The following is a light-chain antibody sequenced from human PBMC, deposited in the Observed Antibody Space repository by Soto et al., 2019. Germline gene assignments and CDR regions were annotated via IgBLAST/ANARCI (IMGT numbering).Light chain of an antibody. V-gene: IGKV3D-20*02. Sequence: EIVLTQSPGTLSLSQGERATLSCRASQRISNSYLAWYQQKPGQAPRLLLYDASSRATGIPDRVSGSGSGTDFTLTISSLEPEDSAVYYCQQRSNGPSLTFGGGTKV. J-gene: IGKJ4*01. CDR1: QRISNSY. CDR2: DAS. CDR3: QQRSNGPSLT.